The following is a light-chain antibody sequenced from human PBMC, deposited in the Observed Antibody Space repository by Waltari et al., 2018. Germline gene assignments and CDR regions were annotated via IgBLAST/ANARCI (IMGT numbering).Light chain of an antibody. J-gene: IGLJ1*01. Sequence: QSALTQPASVSGSPGQSITLSCTGTSNDIGNYDLVSWYQQRPGEAPKLLMYGATKRPSGVSNRFSGSKSGKTASLTISCLQTEDEADYYCFSFVAANSFVFGPGTKVTVL. CDR3: FSFVAANSFV. CDR2: GAT. V-gene: IGLV2-23*01. CDR1: SNDIGNYDL.